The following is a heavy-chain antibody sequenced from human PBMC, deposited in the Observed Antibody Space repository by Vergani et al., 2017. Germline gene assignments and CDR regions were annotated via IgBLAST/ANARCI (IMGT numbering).Heavy chain of an antibody. CDR2: INHSGST. CDR1: GGSISSYY. J-gene: IGHJ5*02. Sequence: QVQLQESGPGLVKPSETLSLTCTVSGGSISSYYWSWIRQPPGKGLEWIGEINHSGSTNYNPSLKSRVTISVDTSKNQFSLKLSSVTAADTAVYYCARGFTPSNWFDPWGQGTLVTVSS. D-gene: IGHD2-15*01. V-gene: IGHV4-59*12. CDR3: ARGFTPSNWFDP.